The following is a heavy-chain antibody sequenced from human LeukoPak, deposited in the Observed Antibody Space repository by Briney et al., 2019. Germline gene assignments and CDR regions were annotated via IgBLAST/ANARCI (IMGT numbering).Heavy chain of an antibody. CDR3: ARGETMVRGANQAFDI. Sequence: ASVKVSCKASGHTFTSYRISWVRQAPGQGLEWMGGIIPIFGTANYAQKFQGRVTITADESTSTAYMELSSLRSEDTAVYYCARGETMVRGANQAFDIWGQGTMVTVSS. CDR1: GHTFTSYR. V-gene: IGHV1-69*13. D-gene: IGHD3-10*01. CDR2: IIPIFGTA. J-gene: IGHJ3*02.